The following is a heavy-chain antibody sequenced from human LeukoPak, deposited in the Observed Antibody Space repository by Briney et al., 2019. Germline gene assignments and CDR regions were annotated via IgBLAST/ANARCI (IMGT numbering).Heavy chain of an antibody. CDR3: ARGPSSTRAYYYYGMDV. Sequence: SETLSLTCAVYGGSFSGYYWSWIRQPPGKGLEWIGEINHSGSTNYNPSLKSRVTISVDTSKNQFSLKLSSVTAADTAVYYCARGPSSTRAYYYYGMDVWGQGTTVTVSS. J-gene: IGHJ6*02. D-gene: IGHD2-2*01. CDR2: INHSGST. CDR1: GGSFSGYY. V-gene: IGHV4-34*01.